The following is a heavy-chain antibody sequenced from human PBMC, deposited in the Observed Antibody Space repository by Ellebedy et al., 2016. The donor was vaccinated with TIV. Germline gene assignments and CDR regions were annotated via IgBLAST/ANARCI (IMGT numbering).Heavy chain of an antibody. CDR2: VSYDGNTK. V-gene: IGHV3-30*04. J-gene: IGHJ4*02. D-gene: IGHD6-19*01. Sequence: PGGSLRLSCAASGFTFSHYAMHWVRQAPGKGLEWVAEVSYDGNTKYYTGSVKGRFTISRDNSKNTLYLQMNSLRAEDTAVYYCPYSSGWYKFDDWGQGTLVTVSS. CDR1: GFTFSHYA. CDR3: PYSSGWYKFDD.